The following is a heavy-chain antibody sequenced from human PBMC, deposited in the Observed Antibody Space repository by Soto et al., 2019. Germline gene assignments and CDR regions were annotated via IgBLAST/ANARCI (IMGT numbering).Heavy chain of an antibody. D-gene: IGHD1-1*01. Sequence: ASVKVSCKASGYTFTSYDIYWVRQATGQGLEWMGWMNPNTGNSGYAQKFQGRVTMTSDTSISTAHMELSSLGSEDTAVYYCARRAETNGWNGFGADKYYFDFWGQGTLVTVSS. CDR3: ARRAETNGWNGFGADKYYFDF. CDR2: MNPNTGNS. CDR1: GYTFTSYD. J-gene: IGHJ4*02. V-gene: IGHV1-8*01.